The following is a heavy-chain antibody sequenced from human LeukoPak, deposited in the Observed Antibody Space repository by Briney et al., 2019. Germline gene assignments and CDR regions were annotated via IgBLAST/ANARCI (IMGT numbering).Heavy chain of an antibody. CDR3: ARDRVGDYNREYYYYGMDV. CDR1: GGSFSGYY. CDR2: INHSGST. Sequence: SETLSLTCAVYGGSFSGYYWSWIRQPPGKGLEWIGEINHSGSTNYNPSLKSRVTISVDTSKNQFSLKLSSVTAADTAVYYCARDRVGDYNREYYYYGMDVWGQGTTVTVSS. J-gene: IGHJ6*02. V-gene: IGHV4-34*09. D-gene: IGHD4-17*01.